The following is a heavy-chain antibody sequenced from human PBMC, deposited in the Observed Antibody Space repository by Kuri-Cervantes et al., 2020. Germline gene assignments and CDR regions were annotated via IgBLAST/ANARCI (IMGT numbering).Heavy chain of an antibody. J-gene: IGHJ4*02. CDR1: GGTFSSYA. D-gene: IGHD2-21*02. CDR2: TTSDTVNT. Sequence: ASVKVSCKASGGTFSSYAISWVRQAPGHGLEWIGWTTSDTVNTKYAQKVHMRVAMTMDTSTSTAYMELRSLRSDDTAVYYCARLYCRGGDCFALDTWGQGTQVTVSS. CDR3: ARLYCRGGDCFALDT. V-gene: IGHV1-18*01.